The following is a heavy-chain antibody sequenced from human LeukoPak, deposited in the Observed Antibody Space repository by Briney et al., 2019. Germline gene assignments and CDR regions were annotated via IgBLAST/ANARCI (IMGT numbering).Heavy chain of an antibody. Sequence: SETLSLTCAVYGGSFSGYYWSWIRQPPGKGLEWIGEINHSGSTNYNPSLKSRVTISVDTSKNQFSLKLSSVTAADTAVYYCARRFNWFDPWGQGTLVTVSS. J-gene: IGHJ5*02. V-gene: IGHV4-34*01. D-gene: IGHD5-24*01. CDR1: GGSFSGYY. CDR2: INHSGST. CDR3: ARRFNWFDP.